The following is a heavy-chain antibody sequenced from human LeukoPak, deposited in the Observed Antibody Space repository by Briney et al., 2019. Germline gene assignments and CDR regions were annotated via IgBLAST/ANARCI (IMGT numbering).Heavy chain of an antibody. Sequence: PGGSLRLSCAASGFTFSSYEMNWVRQAPGKGLEWVSGISGSGGSTYYADSVKGRFTISRDNSKNTEYLQMNSLRAEDTAVYYCAKDIVVVPAPVGYFDLWGRGTLVTVSS. D-gene: IGHD2-2*01. J-gene: IGHJ2*01. V-gene: IGHV3-23*01. CDR2: ISGSGGST. CDR1: GFTFSSYE. CDR3: AKDIVVVPAPVGYFDL.